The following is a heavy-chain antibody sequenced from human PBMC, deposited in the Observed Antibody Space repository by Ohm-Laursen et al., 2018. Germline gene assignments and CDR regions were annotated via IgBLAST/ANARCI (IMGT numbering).Heavy chain of an antibody. Sequence: SLRLSCTASGFTFSSYGMNWVRQAPGKGLEWVAIIWHDGSNKYYADSVKGRFTISRDNAKNTLYLQMNSLRAEDTAIYYCAKGPPMRELDYWGQGTLVTVSS. D-gene: IGHD1-26*01. J-gene: IGHJ4*02. CDR1: GFTFSSYG. CDR3: AKGPPMRELDY. CDR2: IWHDGSNK. V-gene: IGHV3-33*06.